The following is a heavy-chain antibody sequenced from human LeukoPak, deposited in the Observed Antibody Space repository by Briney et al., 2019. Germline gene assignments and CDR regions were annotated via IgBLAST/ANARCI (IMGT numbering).Heavy chain of an antibody. D-gene: IGHD6-13*01. Sequence: SETLSLTCTPSGGSLSSYHWSWFRQPPGKGLEWMGHVFYTGKAVYNPSLTGRVTISVDTSKDQFSLRLASVTAADTALYYCARLSRGAGAAKTFDYWGQGILVTVSS. J-gene: IGHJ4*02. V-gene: IGHV4-59*08. CDR1: GGSLSSYH. CDR2: VFYTGKA. CDR3: ARLSRGAGAAKTFDY.